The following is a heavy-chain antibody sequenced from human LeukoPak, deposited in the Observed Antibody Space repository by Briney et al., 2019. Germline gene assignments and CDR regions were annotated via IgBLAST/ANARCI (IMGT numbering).Heavy chain of an antibody. J-gene: IGHJ4*02. Sequence: ASVKVSCKPSGYTFTTYGISWVRQAPGQGLEWMGWISTYNGDTNYAQKLQGRVTMTADTSTSTTYMELRSLRSDDTAVYYCALIPYCTTATCYYFDYWGQGTLVTVSS. CDR3: ALIPYCTTATCYYFDY. CDR2: ISTYNGDT. CDR1: GYTFTTYG. V-gene: IGHV1-18*01. D-gene: IGHD2-2*01.